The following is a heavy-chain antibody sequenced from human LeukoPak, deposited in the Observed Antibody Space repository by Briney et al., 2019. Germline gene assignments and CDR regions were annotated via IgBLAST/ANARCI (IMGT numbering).Heavy chain of an antibody. CDR3: ARARPLVGGLDY. CDR1: GGSFSGYY. Sequence: SETLSLTCAVYGGSFSGYYWSWIRQPPGKGLEWIGEINHSGSTNYNPSLKSRVTISLDTSKNQFSLKLSSVTAADTAVYYCARARPLVGGLDYWGQGTLVTVSS. J-gene: IGHJ4*02. V-gene: IGHV4-34*01. CDR2: INHSGST. D-gene: IGHD2-8*02.